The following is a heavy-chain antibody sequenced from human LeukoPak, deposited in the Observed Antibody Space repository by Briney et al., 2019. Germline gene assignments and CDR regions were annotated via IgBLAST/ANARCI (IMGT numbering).Heavy chain of an antibody. D-gene: IGHD3-22*01. V-gene: IGHV4-34*01. CDR1: GGSFSGYY. CDR3: VRGNYDSRGYSNAFDI. J-gene: IGHJ3*02. CDR2: INHSGST. Sequence: SETLSLTCAVYGGSFSGYYWSWIRQPPGKGLEWIGEINHSGSTNYNPSLKSRVTISADTSKNQFSLKLNSVTAADTAVYYCVRGNYDSRGYSNAFDIWGQGAMVTVSS.